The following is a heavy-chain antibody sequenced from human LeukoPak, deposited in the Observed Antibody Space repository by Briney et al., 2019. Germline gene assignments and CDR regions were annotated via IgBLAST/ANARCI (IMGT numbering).Heavy chain of an antibody. J-gene: IGHJ4*02. CDR3: ARGTYYDFWSGYWGSSTIDY. V-gene: IGHV1-46*03. Sequence: ASVKVSCKASGCTFTSYYMHWVRQAPGQGLEWMGVVNPSGGSTTYAQKFQGRVTVTRDTSTRIVYMELSSLRSEDTAVYYCARGTYYDFWSGYWGSSTIDYWGQGTLVAVSS. D-gene: IGHD3-3*01. CDR2: VNPSGGST. CDR1: GCTFTSYY.